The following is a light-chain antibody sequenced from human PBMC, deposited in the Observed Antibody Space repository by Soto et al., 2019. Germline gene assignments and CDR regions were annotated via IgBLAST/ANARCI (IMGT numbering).Light chain of an antibody. Sequence: QSVLTQPRSVSGSPGQSVTISCTGTSSYVGGYNFVSWYQQHPGKAPKLMIYDVSKRPSGVPDRFSGSKSGDTASLTISGLQAEDEADYYRCSYAGTSPWVFGGGTKVTVL. CDR2: DVS. CDR3: CSYAGTSPWV. CDR1: SSYVGGYNF. V-gene: IGLV2-11*01. J-gene: IGLJ2*01.